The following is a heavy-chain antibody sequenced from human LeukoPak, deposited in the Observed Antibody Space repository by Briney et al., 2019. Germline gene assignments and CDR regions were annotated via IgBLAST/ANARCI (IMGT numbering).Heavy chain of an antibody. CDR3: ARDKASSGWNNWFDP. J-gene: IGHJ5*02. V-gene: IGHV3-48*01. CDR2: ISSSSSTM. CDR1: GFTFSSYS. D-gene: IGHD6-19*01. Sequence: PGGSLRLSCAASGFTFSSYSMNWVRQAPGKGLEWVSYISSSSSTMYYADSVKGRFTISRDNAKNSLYLQMNSLRAEDTAVYYCARDKASSGWNNWFDPWGQGTLVTVSS.